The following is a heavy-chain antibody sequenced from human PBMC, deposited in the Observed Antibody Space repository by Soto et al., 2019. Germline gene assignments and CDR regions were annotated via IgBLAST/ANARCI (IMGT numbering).Heavy chain of an antibody. Sequence: SETQSLTCTVSGDSISSGNKYWSWIRQAPGKGLEWIGYIFSSGTTYYNPSLKSRLTMSLDTSQNQFSLRLASVTDADSAVYYCARVPSPFDSYYAMDVWGQGTTVT. CDR1: GDSISSGNKY. V-gene: IGHV4-30-4*01. J-gene: IGHJ6*02. D-gene: IGHD3-16*01. CDR3: ARVPSPFDSYYAMDV. CDR2: IFSSGTT.